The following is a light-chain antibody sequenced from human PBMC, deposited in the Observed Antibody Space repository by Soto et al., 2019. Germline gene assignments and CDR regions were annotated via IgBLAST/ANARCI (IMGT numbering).Light chain of an antibody. Sequence: EIVMTQSPASLSVSPGERATLSCGARQSVTTTLAWNQQKPGQVTRLLISGASSRATGIPAMFSGRGSGTEFTLTISSLQYEDFGVYYCRQYNKWPFTFGGDQGGEQ. V-gene: IGKV3-15*01. J-gene: IGKJ4*01. CDR2: GAS. CDR1: QSVTTT. CDR3: RQYNKWPFT.